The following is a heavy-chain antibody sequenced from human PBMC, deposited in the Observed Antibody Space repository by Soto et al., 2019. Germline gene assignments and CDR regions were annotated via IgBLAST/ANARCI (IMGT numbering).Heavy chain of an antibody. Sequence: AASVKVSCKASGYTFTSYDINWVRQATGQGLEWMGWMNPNSGNTGYAQKFQGRVTMTRNTSISTAYMELSSLRSEDTAVYYCARVDQGVRQRRSYNWFDTWGQGTLVTVSS. V-gene: IGHV1-8*01. CDR2: MNPNSGNT. D-gene: IGHD6-25*01. CDR3: ARVDQGVRQRRSYNWFDT. J-gene: IGHJ5*02. CDR1: GYTFTSYD.